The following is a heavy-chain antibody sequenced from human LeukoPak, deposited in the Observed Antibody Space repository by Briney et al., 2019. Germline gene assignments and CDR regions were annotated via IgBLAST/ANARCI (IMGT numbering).Heavy chain of an antibody. CDR1: GYTFTSYD. CDR2: INPSGGST. CDR3: ARGGHIVGGY. J-gene: IGHJ4*02. Sequence: ASVKVSCKASGYTFTSYDINWVRQATGQGLEWMGIINPSGGSTSYAQKFQGRVTMTRDTSTSTVYMELSSLRSEDTAVYYCARGGHIVGGYWGQGTLVTVSS. D-gene: IGHD2-21*01. V-gene: IGHV1-46*01.